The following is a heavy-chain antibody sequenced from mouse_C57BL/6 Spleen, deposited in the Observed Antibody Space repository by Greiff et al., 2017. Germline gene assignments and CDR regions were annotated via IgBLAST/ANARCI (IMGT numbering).Heavy chain of an antibody. V-gene: IGHV1-59*01. Sequence: QVQLQQPGAELVRPGTSVKLSCKASGYTFTSYWMHWVKQRPGQGLEWIGVIDPSDSYTNYNQKFKGKATLTVDTSSRTAYMQLSSLTSEDSAVYYCALYYGSSYGAWFAYWGQGTLVTVSA. CDR1: GYTFTSYW. J-gene: IGHJ3*01. CDR3: ALYYGSSYGAWFAY. D-gene: IGHD1-1*01. CDR2: IDPSDSYT.